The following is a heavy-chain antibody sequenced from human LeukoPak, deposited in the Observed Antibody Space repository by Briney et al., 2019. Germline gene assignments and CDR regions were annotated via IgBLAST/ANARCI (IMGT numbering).Heavy chain of an antibody. Sequence: SETLSLTCTVSGGSISSYYWSWIRQPPGKGLEWIGYIYYSGSTNYNPSLKSRVTISVDTSKDQFSLKLSSVTAADTAVYYCARVGSFPGSSGPRDYWGQGTLVTVSS. V-gene: IGHV4-59*01. CDR3: ARVGSFPGSSGPRDY. D-gene: IGHD3-22*01. J-gene: IGHJ4*02. CDR1: GGSISSYY. CDR2: IYYSGST.